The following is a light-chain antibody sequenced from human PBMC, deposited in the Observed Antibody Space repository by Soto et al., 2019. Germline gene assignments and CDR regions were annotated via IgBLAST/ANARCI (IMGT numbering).Light chain of an antibody. CDR3: SSYTTSSTHWV. V-gene: IGLV2-14*01. CDR1: SSDVGGYNY. Sequence: QSALTQPASVSWSPGQSITISCTGTSSDVGGYNYVSWYQQHPGKAPKLVIYEVSNRPSGVSNRFSGSKSGNTASLTISGLQAEDEADYYCSSYTTSSTHWVFGGGTKLTVL. J-gene: IGLJ3*02. CDR2: EVS.